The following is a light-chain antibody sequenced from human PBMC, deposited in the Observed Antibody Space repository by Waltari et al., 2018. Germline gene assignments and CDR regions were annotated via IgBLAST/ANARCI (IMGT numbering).Light chain of an antibody. J-gene: IGKJ1*01. CDR3: MQGTHWPWT. V-gene: IGKV2-30*01. CDR2: KVS. CDR1: QTLIYTDGNTY. Sequence: DVVMTQSPPSLPVTLGQPASMSCRSSQTLIYTDGNTYLSWFLQRPCQSPRRLIYKVSDRDPGVPDRFRGSGSGTDFTLRIKKVEAEDVGVYYCMQGTHWPWTFGQGTKMEIE.